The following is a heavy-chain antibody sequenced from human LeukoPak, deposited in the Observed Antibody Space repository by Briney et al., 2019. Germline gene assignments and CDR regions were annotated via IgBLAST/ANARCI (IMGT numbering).Heavy chain of an antibody. D-gene: IGHD1/OR15-1a*01. CDR1: GASMNNYY. V-gene: IGHV4-59*01. CDR2: AHHSGT. Sequence: SETLSLTCSVSGASMNNYYWNWIRQPPGKGLERIGFAHHSGTHYNPSLRSRVTASLDTSKNQVSLRLTSVTAADTAVYYCARWSEQVLAFDIWGQGTMVTVSS. J-gene: IGHJ3*02. CDR3: ARWSEQVLAFDI.